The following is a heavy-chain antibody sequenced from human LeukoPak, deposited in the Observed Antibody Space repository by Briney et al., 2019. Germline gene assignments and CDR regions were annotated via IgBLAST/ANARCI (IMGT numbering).Heavy chain of an antibody. CDR2: IYYSGST. CDR1: GGSISSSSYY. J-gene: IGHJ4*02. Sequence: PSETLSLTCTVSGGSISSSSYYWGWIRQPPGKGLEWIGSIYYSGSTYYNPSLKSRVTISVDTSKNQFSLKLSSVTAADTAVYYCARRGRDGYNFGYWGQGTLVTVSS. CDR3: ARRGRDGYNFGY. D-gene: IGHD5-24*01. V-gene: IGHV4-39*01.